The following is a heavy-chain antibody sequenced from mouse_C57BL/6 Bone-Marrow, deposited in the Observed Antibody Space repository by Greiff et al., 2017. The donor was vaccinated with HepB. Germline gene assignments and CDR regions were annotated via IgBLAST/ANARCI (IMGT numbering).Heavy chain of an antibody. CDR1: GYTFTDYY. CDR2: IYPGSGNT. Sequence: QVQLKQSGAELVRPGASVKLSCKASGYTFTDYYINWVKQRPGQGLEWIARIYPGSGNTYYNEKFKGKATLTAEKSSSTAYMQLSSLTSEDSAVYFCARSYDYDGVWFAYWGQGTLVTVSA. CDR3: ARSYDYDGVWFAY. J-gene: IGHJ3*01. V-gene: IGHV1-76*01. D-gene: IGHD2-4*01.